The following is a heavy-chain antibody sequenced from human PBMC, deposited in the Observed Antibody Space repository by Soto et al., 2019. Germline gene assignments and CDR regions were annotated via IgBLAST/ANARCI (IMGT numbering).Heavy chain of an antibody. CDR3: AREYCSSTSCYVYRYYYYMDV. CDR2: ISAYNGNT. CDR1: GYTFTSYG. D-gene: IGHD2-2*01. Sequence: ASVKVSCKASGYTFTSYGISWLRQAPGQGLEWMGWISAYNGNTNYAQKLQGRVTMTTDTSTSTAYMELRSLRSDDTAVYYCAREYCSSTSCYVYRYYYYMDVWGKGTTVTVSS. J-gene: IGHJ6*03. V-gene: IGHV1-18*01.